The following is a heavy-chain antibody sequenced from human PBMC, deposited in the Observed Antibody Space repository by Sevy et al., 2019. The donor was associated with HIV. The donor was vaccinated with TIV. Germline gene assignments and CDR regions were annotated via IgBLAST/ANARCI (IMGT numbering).Heavy chain of an antibody. CDR3: ARGLTGDPYYFDY. V-gene: IGHV4-34*01. CDR1: GGSFSGYY. J-gene: IGHJ4*02. CDR2: INHSGST. Sequence: SETLSLTCAVYGGSFSGYYWSWIRQPPGKGLEWIGEINHSGSTNYNPPLKSRVTISVDTSKNQFSLKLSSVTAADTAVYYCARGLTGDPYYFDYWGQGTLVTVSS. D-gene: IGHD7-27*01.